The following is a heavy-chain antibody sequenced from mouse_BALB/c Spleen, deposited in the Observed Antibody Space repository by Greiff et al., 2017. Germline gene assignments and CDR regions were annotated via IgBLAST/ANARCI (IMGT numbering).Heavy chain of an antibody. V-gene: IGHV2-9*02. D-gene: IGHD1-1*01. CDR2: IWAGGST. CDR3: AREETTVVPYAMDY. J-gene: IGHJ4*01. Sequence: QVQLKESGPGLVAPSQSLSITCTVSGFSLTSSGVHWVRQPPGKGLEWLGVIWAGGSTNYNSALMSRLSISKDNSKSQVFLKMNSLQTDDTAMYYCAREETTVVPYAMDYWGQGTSVTVSS. CDR1: GFSLTSSG.